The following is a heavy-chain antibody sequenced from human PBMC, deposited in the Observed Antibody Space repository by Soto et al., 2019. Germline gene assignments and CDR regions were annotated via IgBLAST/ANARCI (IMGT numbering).Heavy chain of an antibody. V-gene: IGHV3-48*03. Sequence: GGSLRLSCAASGFTFSSYEMNWVRQAPGKGPEWVSYISSSGSTIYYADSVKGRFTISRDNAKNSLYLQMNSLRAEDTAVYYCASLVEMATINYYYYGMDVWGQGTTVTVSS. CDR2: ISSSGSTI. D-gene: IGHD5-12*01. J-gene: IGHJ6*02. CDR3: ASLVEMATINYYYYGMDV. CDR1: GFTFSSYE.